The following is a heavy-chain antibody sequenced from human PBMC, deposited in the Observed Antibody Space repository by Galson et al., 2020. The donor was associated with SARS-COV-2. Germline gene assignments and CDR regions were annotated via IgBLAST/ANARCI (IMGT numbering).Heavy chain of an antibody. V-gene: IGHV3-33*01. CDR3: ARASSARAFDS. J-gene: IGHJ5*01. CDR1: GFTFSTYG. D-gene: IGHD3-22*01. Sequence: TGGSLRLSCVASGFTFSTYGMHWVRQAPGKGLEWVAVIWYDGSNKYYGDSVKGRFTISRDNSKNTLYLQMSSLRADDTAMYYCARASSARAFDSWAREPWSPSPQ. CDR2: IWYDGSNK.